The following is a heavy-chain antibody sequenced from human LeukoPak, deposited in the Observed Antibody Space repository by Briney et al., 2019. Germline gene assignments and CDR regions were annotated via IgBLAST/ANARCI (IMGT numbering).Heavy chain of an antibody. D-gene: IGHD3-9*01. J-gene: IGHJ4*02. V-gene: IGHV3-53*01. CDR3: ARGLVRGGTWDYFDY. Sequence: GGSLRLSCAASGLTVSDNYMSWVRQAPGKGLEWVSIFYPNGDTFYADSVRGRFTISRDISKNSLYLQMNNLRAEDTAVYYCARGLVRGGTWDYFDYWGQGARVTVSS. CDR2: FYPNGDT. CDR1: GLTVSDNY.